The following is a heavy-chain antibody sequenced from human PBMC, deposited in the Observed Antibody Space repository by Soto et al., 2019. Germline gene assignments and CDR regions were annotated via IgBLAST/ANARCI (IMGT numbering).Heavy chain of an antibody. CDR1: GFTFSSYW. V-gene: IGHV3-7*03. CDR3: ARVDYDFWSGYLDDAFDI. Sequence: GGSLRLSCAASGFTFSSYWMSWVRQAPGKGLEWVANIKQDGSEKYYVDSVKGRFTISRDNAKNSLYLQMNSLRAEDTAVYYCARVDYDFWSGYLDDAFDIWGQGTMVTVSS. D-gene: IGHD3-3*01. J-gene: IGHJ3*02. CDR2: IKQDGSEK.